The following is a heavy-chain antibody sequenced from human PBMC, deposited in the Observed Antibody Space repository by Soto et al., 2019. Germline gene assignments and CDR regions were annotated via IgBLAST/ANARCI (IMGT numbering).Heavy chain of an antibody. CDR3: AHRLYASSDDAFDI. Sequence: QITLKESGPTLVKPTHTLTLTCTFSVFSLTTSGVGVGWIRQPPGKALEWLALICWDYEKRYSPSLQSRLPITKDTSKNQVDLTVTNMNPADTGTYYCAHRLYASSDDAFDIWGQGTMVYVSS. J-gene: IGHJ3*02. CDR1: VFSLTTSGVG. D-gene: IGHD6-6*01. CDR2: ICWDYEK. V-gene: IGHV2-5*02.